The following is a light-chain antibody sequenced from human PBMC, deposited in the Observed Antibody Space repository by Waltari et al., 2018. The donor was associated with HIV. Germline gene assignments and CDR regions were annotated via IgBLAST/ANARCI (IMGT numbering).Light chain of an antibody. Sequence: DIVITQSPDSLAVSLGGRATIYCKSSQSVLYNSNNKNYLAWYQHKPGQPPKLLINWASTRKSGVPDRFSGSGSGTDFIITINSLQPEDVAVYYWQQYYNLHTFGPGTKVEIK. J-gene: IGKJ3*01. V-gene: IGKV4-1*01. CDR3: QQYYNLHT. CDR1: QSVLYNSNNKNY. CDR2: WAS.